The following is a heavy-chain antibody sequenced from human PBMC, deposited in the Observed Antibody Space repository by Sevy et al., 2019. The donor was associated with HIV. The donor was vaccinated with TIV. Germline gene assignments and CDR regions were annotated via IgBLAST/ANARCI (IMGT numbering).Heavy chain of an antibody. J-gene: IGHJ4*02. CDR1: GFNISSNY. CDR3: AGGEQWLSFNY. D-gene: IGHD6-19*01. V-gene: IGHV3-53*01. Sequence: GGSLRLSCAASGFNISSNYLSWVRQAPGKGLEWVSVIYGNNSTYYADFVKGRFTISRDNSKNTLYLQMNSLGVEDTAIYYCAGGEQWLSFNYWGQGTLVTVSS. CDR2: IYGNNST.